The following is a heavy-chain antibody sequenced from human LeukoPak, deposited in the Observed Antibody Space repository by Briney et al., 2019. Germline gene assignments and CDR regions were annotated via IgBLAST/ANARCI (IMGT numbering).Heavy chain of an antibody. CDR3: TRVQDSDYEIDY. CDR2: ISRSATQK. J-gene: IGHJ4*02. Sequence: GGSLRLSCAASGFTLSSYSMNWVRQAPGKGLEWVSSISRSATQKYYADSVKGRFTISRDNAENSLHLQMNSLRVEGTALYYCTRVQDSDYEIDYWGQGTLVTVSP. D-gene: IGHD5-12*01. V-gene: IGHV3-21*01. CDR1: GFTLSSYS.